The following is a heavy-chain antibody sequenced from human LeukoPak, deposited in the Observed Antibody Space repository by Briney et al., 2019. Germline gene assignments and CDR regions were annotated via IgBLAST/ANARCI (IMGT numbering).Heavy chain of an antibody. J-gene: IGHJ5*02. CDR2: INPNSGGT. CDR3: ARDLAVPNNWFDP. CDR1: GYTFTCYY. V-gene: IGHV1-2*06. Sequence: ASVKVSCKASGYTFTCYYMHWVRQAPGQGLEWMGRINPNSGGTNYAQKFQGRVTMTRDTSISTAYMELSRLRSDDTAVYYCARDLAVPNNWFDPWGQGTLVTVSS. D-gene: IGHD3-10*02.